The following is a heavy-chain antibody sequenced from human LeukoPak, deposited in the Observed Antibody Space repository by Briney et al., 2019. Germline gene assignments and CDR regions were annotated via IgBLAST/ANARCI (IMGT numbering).Heavy chain of an antibody. V-gene: IGHV4-39*01. CDR3: ARWGFTVEMAID. CDR2: IYYSGST. J-gene: IGHJ4*02. D-gene: IGHD5-24*01. CDR1: GGSISSSSYY. Sequence: SETLSLTCTVSGGSISSSSYYWGWIRQPPGKGLEWIGSIYYSGSTYYNPSLKSRVTISVDTSKNQFSLKLSSVTAADTAVYYCARWGFTVEMAIDWGQGTLVTVSS.